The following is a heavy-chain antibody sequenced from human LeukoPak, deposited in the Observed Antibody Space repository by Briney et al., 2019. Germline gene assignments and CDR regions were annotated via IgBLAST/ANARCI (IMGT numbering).Heavy chain of an antibody. CDR1: GFTFDDYA. CDR2: ISWNSGSI. D-gene: IGHD6-19*01. Sequence: PGGSLRLSCAASGFTFDDYAMHWVRHAPGKGLEWVSGISWNSGSIGYADSVKGRFTISRDNAKNSLYLHMNSLRAEDTALYYCAKGPTVAGTLFDYWGQGTLVTVSS. CDR3: AKGPTVAGTLFDY. V-gene: IGHV3-9*01. J-gene: IGHJ4*02.